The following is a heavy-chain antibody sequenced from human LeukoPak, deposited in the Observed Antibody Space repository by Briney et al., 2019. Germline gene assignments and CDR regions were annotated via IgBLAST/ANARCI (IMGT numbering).Heavy chain of an antibody. Sequence: SETLSFTCTVSGGSISSYYWSWIRQPPGKGLEWIGYIYYSGSTNYNPSLKSRVTISVDTSKNQFSLKLSSVTAADTAVYYCARDDYNHQRFDPWGQGTLVTVSS. CDR2: IYYSGST. D-gene: IGHD3-10*01. V-gene: IGHV4-59*12. CDR1: GGSISSYY. J-gene: IGHJ5*02. CDR3: ARDDYNHQRFDP.